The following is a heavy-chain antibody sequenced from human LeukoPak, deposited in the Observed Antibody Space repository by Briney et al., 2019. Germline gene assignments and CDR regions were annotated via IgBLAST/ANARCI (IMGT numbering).Heavy chain of an antibody. CDR3: ARDHLVVPGGYEDHYYGMDV. J-gene: IGHJ6*02. Sequence: GASLKVSCKASGYTFTAYYMHWVRQAPGQGLEWMGLINPNSGGTNYAQKFQGRVTMTRDTSISTANMELSRLRSDDTAVYYCARDHLVVPGGYEDHYYGMDVWGQGTTVTVSS. V-gene: IGHV1-2*02. D-gene: IGHD2-2*01. CDR1: GYTFTAYY. CDR2: INPNSGGT.